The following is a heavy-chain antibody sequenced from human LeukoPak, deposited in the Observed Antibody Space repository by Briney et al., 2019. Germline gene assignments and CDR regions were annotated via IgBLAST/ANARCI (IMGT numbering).Heavy chain of an antibody. CDR2: IDWDDDK. D-gene: IGHD1-26*01. Sequence: ESGPALVKPTQTLTLTCTFSGFSLSTSGMCVSWIRQPPGKALEWLAPIDWDDDKYYSTSLKTRLTISKDTSKNQVVLTMTNMDPVDTATYYCARMMAKYSGSYPGYYYYGMDVWGQGTTVTVSS. CDR3: ARMMAKYSGSYPGYYYYGMDV. J-gene: IGHJ6*02. V-gene: IGHV2-70*01. CDR1: GFSLSTSGMC.